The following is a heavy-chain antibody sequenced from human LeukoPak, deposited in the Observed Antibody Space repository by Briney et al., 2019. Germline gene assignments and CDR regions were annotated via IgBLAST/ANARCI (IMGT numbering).Heavy chain of an antibody. V-gene: IGHV1-69*13. CDR3: ARGRRPIQNHDAFDI. Sequence: VASVKVSCKASGGTFSSYAISWVRQAPGQGLEWMGGIIPIFGTANYAQKFQGRVTITADESTSTAYMELSSLRSEDTAVYYRARGRRPIQNHDAFDIWGQGTMVTVSS. CDR2: IIPIFGTA. CDR1: GGTFSSYA. D-gene: IGHD5-24*01. J-gene: IGHJ3*02.